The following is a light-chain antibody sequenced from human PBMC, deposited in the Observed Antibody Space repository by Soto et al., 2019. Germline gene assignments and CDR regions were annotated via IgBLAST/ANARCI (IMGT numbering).Light chain of an antibody. CDR1: QSVRSTF. CDR3: QQYDTSPPTYT. CDR2: GAS. J-gene: IGKJ2*01. Sequence: EVVLTQSPGTLSLSPGERVTLSCRTSQSVRSTFLAWYQQKPGQAPRLLIYGASTRATGIPDRFSGSGSGTDFTLTISRLEPEDSAVYYCQQYDTSPPTYTFGRGTKLEIK. V-gene: IGKV3-20*01.